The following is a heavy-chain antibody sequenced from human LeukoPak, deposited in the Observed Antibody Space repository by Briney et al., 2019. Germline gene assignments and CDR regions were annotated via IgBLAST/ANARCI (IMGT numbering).Heavy chain of an antibody. CDR3: AKDPDIVVVPAAIDY. J-gene: IGHJ4*02. CDR2: ISGSGGST. V-gene: IGHV3-23*01. D-gene: IGHD2-2*01. CDR1: GFTFSSYN. Sequence: PGGSLRLSCAASGFTFSSYNMNWVRQAPGKGLEWVSAISGSGGSTYYADSVKGRFAISRDNSKNTLYLQMNSLRAEDTAVYYCAKDPDIVVVPAAIDYWGQGTLVTVSS.